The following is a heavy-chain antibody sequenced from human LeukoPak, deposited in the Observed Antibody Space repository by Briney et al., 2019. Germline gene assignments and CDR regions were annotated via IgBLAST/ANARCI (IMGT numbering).Heavy chain of an antibody. J-gene: IGHJ5*02. V-gene: IGHV1-46*01. Sequence: ASVKVSCKASGYTLTSYYMHWVRQAPGQGLEWMGIINPSGGSTSYAQKFQGRVTMTRDMSTSTVYMELSSLRSEDTAVYYCARDRLYAMVRGVLNWFDPWGQGTLVTVSS. CDR1: GYTLTSYY. CDR2: INPSGGST. CDR3: ARDRLYAMVRGVLNWFDP. D-gene: IGHD3-10*01.